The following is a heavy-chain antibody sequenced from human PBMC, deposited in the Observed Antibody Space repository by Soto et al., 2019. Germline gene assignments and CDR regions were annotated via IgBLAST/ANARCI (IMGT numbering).Heavy chain of an antibody. CDR2: IIPIFGIP. V-gene: IGHV1-69*02. Sequence: SVKVSCKASGGTFSRYSITWVRQAPGHGLEWIGRIIPIFGIPTYAQKFQGRVTITADESTSTAYMELSSLRSEDTAVYYCARLLGDYNWFDPWGQGTLVTVSS. CDR3: ARLLGDYNWFDP. D-gene: IGHD2-21*02. J-gene: IGHJ5*02. CDR1: GGTFSRYS.